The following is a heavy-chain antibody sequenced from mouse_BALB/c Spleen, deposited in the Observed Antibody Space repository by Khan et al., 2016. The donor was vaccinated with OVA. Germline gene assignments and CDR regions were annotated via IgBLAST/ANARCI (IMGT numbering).Heavy chain of an antibody. CDR1: GFSLTGYG. D-gene: IGHD2-10*01. Sequence: VELVESGPGLVAPSQSLSITCTVSGFSLTGYGVSWVRQPPGKGLEWLGMIWGDGSTDYNSALKSRLSTSKDNSTSQVFLKMNSLQTDDTAKYYCARAYYGNYREAMDYWGQGTSVTVSS. CDR2: IWGDGST. CDR3: ARAYYGNYREAMDY. J-gene: IGHJ4*01. V-gene: IGHV2-6-7*01.